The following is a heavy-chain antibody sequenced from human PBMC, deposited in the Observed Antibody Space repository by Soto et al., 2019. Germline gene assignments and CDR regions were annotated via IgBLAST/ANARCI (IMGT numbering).Heavy chain of an antibody. J-gene: IGHJ4*02. CDR3: ATTGPY. V-gene: IGHV3-30*02. CDR2: IWFDGSNK. CDR1: GFTFSSYG. Sequence: PGGSLRLSCAASGFTFSSYGMHWVRQAPGKGLEWVAFIWFDGSNKFYADSVKGRFTISRDNSKNTVSLQMNSLRDEDSAAYYCATTGPYWGQGTLVTVSS.